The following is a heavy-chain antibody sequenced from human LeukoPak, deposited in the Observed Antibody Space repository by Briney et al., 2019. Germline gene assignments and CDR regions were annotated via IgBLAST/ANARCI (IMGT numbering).Heavy chain of an antibody. J-gene: IGHJ6*03. CDR1: GGSISSSSYY. Sequence: SETLSLTCTVSGGSISSSSYYWGWIRQPPGKGLEWIGSIYYSGSTYYNPSLKSRVTISVDTSKNQFSLKLSSVTAADTAVYYCARVGRTEEGGYSYYYIDVWGYGTTVTVSS. D-gene: IGHD4-11*01. CDR3: ARVGRTEEGGYSYYYIDV. CDR2: IYYSGST. V-gene: IGHV4-39*07.